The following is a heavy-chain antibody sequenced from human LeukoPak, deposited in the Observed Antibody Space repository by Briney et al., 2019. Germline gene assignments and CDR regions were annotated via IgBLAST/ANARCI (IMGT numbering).Heavy chain of an antibody. CDR1: GFIFSTYT. CDR3: ARERDYDSSGYAFYFDY. V-gene: IGHV3-23*01. J-gene: IGHJ4*02. CDR2: ISSSGAST. Sequence: GGSLRLSCTAPGFIFSTYTMSWVRQAPGKGLECVSSISSSGASTYNADSVKGRFTITRDNSKNTLYLQMNNLRAEDTAVYYCARERDYDSSGYAFYFDYWGQGTLVTVSS. D-gene: IGHD3-22*01.